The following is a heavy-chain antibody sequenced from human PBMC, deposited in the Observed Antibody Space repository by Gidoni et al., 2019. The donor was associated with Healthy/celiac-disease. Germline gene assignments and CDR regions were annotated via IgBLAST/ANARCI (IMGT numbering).Heavy chain of an antibody. D-gene: IGHD1-26*01. CDR2: ISGSGGST. Sequence: EVQLLESGGGLVQPGGSLRLSCAASGCTFSSYAMSWVRQAPGKGLVWVSAISGSGGSTYYADSVKGRFTISRDKSKNTLYLQMNSLRAEDTAVYYCAKLTGSSGALDYWGQGTLVTVSS. CDR3: AKLTGSSGALDY. V-gene: IGHV3-23*01. CDR1: GCTFSSYA. J-gene: IGHJ4*02.